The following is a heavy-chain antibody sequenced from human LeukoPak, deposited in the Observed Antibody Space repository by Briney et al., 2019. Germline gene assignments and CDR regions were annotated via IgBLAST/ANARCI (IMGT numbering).Heavy chain of an antibody. V-gene: IGHV4-39*07. J-gene: IGHJ5*02. CDR2: IYYSGST. Sequence: PSETLSLTCTVSGGSISSSSYYWGWIRQPPGKGLEWIGSIYYSGSTYYNPSLKSRVTISVDTSKNQFSLKLSSVTAADTAVYYCARSSSREWGGEGLNWFDPWGQGTLVTVSS. CDR1: GGSISSSSYY. CDR3: ARSSSREWGGEGLNWFDP. D-gene: IGHD6-13*01.